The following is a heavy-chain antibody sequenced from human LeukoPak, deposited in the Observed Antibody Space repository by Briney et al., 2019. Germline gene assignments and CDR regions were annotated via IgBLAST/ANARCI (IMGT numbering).Heavy chain of an antibody. J-gene: IGHJ4*02. D-gene: IGHD5-12*01. Sequence: ASVKVSCKASSYTFTSYGISWVRQAPGQGLEWMGWISAYNGNTNYAQKLQGRVTMTTDTSTSTAYMELRSLRSDDTAVYYCASSSGYRYYFDYWGQGTLVTVSS. CDR2: ISAYNGNT. V-gene: IGHV1-18*01. CDR1: SYTFTSYG. CDR3: ASSSGYRYYFDY.